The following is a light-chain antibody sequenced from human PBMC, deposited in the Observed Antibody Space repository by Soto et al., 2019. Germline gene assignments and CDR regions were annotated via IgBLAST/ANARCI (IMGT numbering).Light chain of an antibody. J-gene: IGLJ1*01. CDR1: SSDVGGYSY. Sequence: QSVLTQPASVSGSPGQSITISCTGTSSDVGGYSYVSWYQQHPGKTPKLMIYEVSNRPSGVSHRFSGSKSGNTASLTISGLKVEDEADYYCCSSGGSPTYVFGTGTKVTVL. CDR2: EVS. CDR3: CSSGGSPTYV. V-gene: IGLV2-23*02.